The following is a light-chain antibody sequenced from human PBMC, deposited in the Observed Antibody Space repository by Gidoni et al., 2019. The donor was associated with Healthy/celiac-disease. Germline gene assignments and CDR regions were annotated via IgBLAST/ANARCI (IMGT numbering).Light chain of an antibody. CDR3: QQSYRTPPEPT. CDR2: TAS. Sequence: DIQMTHSPSSLSASVGDRVTITDRASQSISIYLNWYQQKPGKAPKLLIYTASSLQSGVPSRFSGRGSGTDFTLTIRSLQPEDFATYYCQQSYRTPPEPTFGGGTKVEIK. J-gene: IGKJ4*01. V-gene: IGKV1-39*01. CDR1: QSISIY.